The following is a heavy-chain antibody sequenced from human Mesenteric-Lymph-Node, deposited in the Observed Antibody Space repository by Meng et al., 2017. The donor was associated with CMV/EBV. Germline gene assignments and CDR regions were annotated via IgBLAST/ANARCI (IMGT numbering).Heavy chain of an antibody. Sequence: QLQLQESGPGLVKPSETLSLTCTVSGVSISSSSYYVGWIRQPPGKGLDWIGSIYYSVSTYYNPSLKSRVTISVDTSKNQFSLKLSSVTAADTAVYYCARPHYYGSGSSPWFDPWGQGTLVTVSS. CDR2: IYYSVST. CDR1: GVSISSSSYY. CDR3: ARPHYYGSGSSPWFDP. D-gene: IGHD3-10*01. J-gene: IGHJ5*02. V-gene: IGHV4-39*01.